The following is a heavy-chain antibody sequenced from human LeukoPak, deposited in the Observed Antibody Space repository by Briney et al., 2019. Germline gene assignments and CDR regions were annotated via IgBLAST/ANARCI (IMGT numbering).Heavy chain of an antibody. CDR2: IYYSGST. D-gene: IGHD3-16*01. CDR3: ARDARGTGSNVWGSYRLDWFDP. Sequence: SQTLSLTCTVSGGSISSGGYYWSWIRRHPGKGLEWIGYIYYSGSTYYNPSLKSRVTISVDTSKNQFSLKLSSVTAADTAVYYCARDARGTGSNVWGSYRLDWFDPWGQGTLVTVSS. J-gene: IGHJ5*02. CDR1: GGSISSGGYY. V-gene: IGHV4-31*03.